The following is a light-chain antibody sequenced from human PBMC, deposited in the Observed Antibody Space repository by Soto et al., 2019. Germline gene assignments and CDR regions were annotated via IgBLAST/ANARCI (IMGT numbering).Light chain of an antibody. Sequence: QSVLTRPPSASGTPGQRVTISCSGSSSNIGSNTVNWYQQLPGTAPKLLIYSNNQRPSGVPDRFSGSKSDTSASLAISGLQSEDEADYYCAAWDDSLNGDVFGTGTKLTVL. J-gene: IGLJ1*01. CDR2: SNN. CDR1: SSNIGSNT. V-gene: IGLV1-44*01. CDR3: AAWDDSLNGDV.